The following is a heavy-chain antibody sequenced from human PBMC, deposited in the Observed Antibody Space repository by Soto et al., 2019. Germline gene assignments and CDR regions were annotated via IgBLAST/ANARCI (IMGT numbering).Heavy chain of an antibody. Sequence: SETLSLTCTVSGGSISSYYWSWFRQPPGKGLEWIGYIYYSGSTNYNPSLKSRVTISVDTAKNQFSLKLSSVTAADTAVYYCARHRLGTAEYFQHWGQGTLVTVSS. V-gene: IGHV4-59*08. CDR2: IYYSGST. D-gene: IGHD3-16*01. J-gene: IGHJ1*01. CDR3: ARHRLGTAEYFQH. CDR1: GGSISSYY.